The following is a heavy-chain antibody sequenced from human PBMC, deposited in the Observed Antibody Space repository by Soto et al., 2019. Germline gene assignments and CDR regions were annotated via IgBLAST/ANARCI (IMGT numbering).Heavy chain of an antibody. V-gene: IGHV4-59*01. J-gene: IGHJ3*02. CDR2: VYYSGST. CDR1: GGSIRGYY. CDR3: ARDWGHDAFDI. Sequence: QVQLQESGPGLVKPSETLSLTCTVSGGSIRGYYWSWIRQPPGKGLEWIGWVYYSGSTNYNPSIKRRVTISVDTSKNQFSLKLSSVTAADTAVYYCARDWGHDAFDIWGRGTMVTVSS. D-gene: IGHD7-27*01.